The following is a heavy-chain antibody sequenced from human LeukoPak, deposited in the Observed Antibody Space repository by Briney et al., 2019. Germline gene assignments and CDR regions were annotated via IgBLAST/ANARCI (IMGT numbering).Heavy chain of an antibody. V-gene: IGHV3-23*01. CDR2: ISGSGDQT. CDR1: GFTFSTYG. D-gene: IGHD1-14*01. Sequence: GGSLRLSCAASGFTFSTYGMSWVRQAPGKGLEWVSAISGSGDQTYYADSVKGRFTFSRDSSNNILHLQMHSLRADDTAVYYCARYKTLLKLLLFDYWGQGTLVTVSS. CDR3: ARYKTLLKLLLFDY. J-gene: IGHJ4*02.